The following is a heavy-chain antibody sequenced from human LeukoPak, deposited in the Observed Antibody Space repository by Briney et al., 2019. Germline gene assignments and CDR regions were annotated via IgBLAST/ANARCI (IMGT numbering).Heavy chain of an antibody. CDR2: ISYDGSNK. J-gene: IGHJ4*02. Sequence: GGSLRLSCAASGFTFSSYAMHWVRQAPGKGLEWVAVISYDGSNKYYADSVKGRFTISRDNSKNTLYLQMNSLRAEDTAVYYCARGVSMAAAGSTTDYWGQGTLVTVSS. D-gene: IGHD6-13*01. CDR1: GFTFSSYA. CDR3: ARGVSMAAAGSTTDY. V-gene: IGHV3-30-3*01.